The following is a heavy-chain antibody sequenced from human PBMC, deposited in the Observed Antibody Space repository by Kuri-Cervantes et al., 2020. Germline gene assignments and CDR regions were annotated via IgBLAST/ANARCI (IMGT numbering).Heavy chain of an antibody. CDR2: LSGGARNA. V-gene: IGHV3-23*01. D-gene: IGHD6-19*01. CDR3: ARENFRGSWLVPAFDI. Sequence: ETLSLTCAASKITFSDYAMSWVRQAPGKGLEWVASLSGGARNAHYADSVKGRFTISRDNSKNTLYLQMSSLRAEDTAVYYCARENFRGSWLVPAFDIWGQGTMVTVSS. J-gene: IGHJ3*02. CDR1: KITFSDYA.